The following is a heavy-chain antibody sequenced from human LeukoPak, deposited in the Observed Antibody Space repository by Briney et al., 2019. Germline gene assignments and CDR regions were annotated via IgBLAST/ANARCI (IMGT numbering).Heavy chain of an antibody. J-gene: IGHJ4*02. D-gene: IGHD6-13*01. Sequence: GGSLRLSCAASGFTFSSYGMSWVRQAPGRGLEWVSAISGSGGSTYYADSVKGRFTISRDNSKNTLYLQMNSLRAEDTAVYYCAKDSGYTSSWYFGDYWGQGTLVTVSS. CDR3: AKDSGYTSSWYFGDY. CDR2: ISGSGGST. V-gene: IGHV3-23*01. CDR1: GFTFSSYG.